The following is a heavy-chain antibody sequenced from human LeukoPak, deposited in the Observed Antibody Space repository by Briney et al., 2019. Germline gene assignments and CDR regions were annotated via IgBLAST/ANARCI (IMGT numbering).Heavy chain of an antibody. D-gene: IGHD6-13*01. CDR2: VGPDGGTT. CDR3: ARGAQLTDY. J-gene: IGHJ4*02. V-gene: IGHV3-64*01. Sequence: SGGSLRLSCAASVFTFYTYGMHWVRQAPGKGLEYVSGVGPDGGTTYYANSVKGRFTISRDNSKSMVYLQMGSLTADDMAVYYCARGAQLTDYWGQGTLVTVSS. CDR1: VFTFYTYG.